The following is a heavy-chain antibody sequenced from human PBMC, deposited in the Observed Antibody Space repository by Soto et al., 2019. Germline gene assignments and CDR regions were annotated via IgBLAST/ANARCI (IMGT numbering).Heavy chain of an antibody. CDR3: ASRRYDFWSGYRFDY. D-gene: IGHD3-3*01. Sequence: LSLTCAVYGGSFSGYYWSWIRQPPGKGLEWIGEINHSGSTNYNPSLKSRVTISVDTSKNQFSLKLSSVAAADTAVYYCASRRYDFWSGYRFDYWGQGTLVTVSS. CDR2: INHSGST. V-gene: IGHV4-34*01. J-gene: IGHJ4*02. CDR1: GGSFSGYY.